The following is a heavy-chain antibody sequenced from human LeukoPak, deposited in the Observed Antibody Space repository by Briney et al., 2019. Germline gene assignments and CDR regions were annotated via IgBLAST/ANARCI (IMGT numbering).Heavy chain of an antibody. V-gene: IGHV3-7*01. CDR3: ARHTPVVYYYGSGSYRPQLYFDY. D-gene: IGHD3-10*01. CDR2: IKQDGSEK. J-gene: IGHJ4*02. CDR1: GFTMSSYW. Sequence: PGGSLRLSCAASGFTMSSYWMSWVRQAPGKGLEWVANIKQDGSEKYYVDSVKGRFTISRDNAKNSLYLQMNSLRAEDTAVYYCARHTPVVYYYGSGSYRPQLYFDYWGQGTLVTVSS.